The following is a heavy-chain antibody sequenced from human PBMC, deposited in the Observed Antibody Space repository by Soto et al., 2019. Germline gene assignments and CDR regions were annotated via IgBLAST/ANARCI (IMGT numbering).Heavy chain of an antibody. CDR3: ASWNYGAFDI. CDR2: INPSGGST. J-gene: IGHJ3*02. Sequence: QVQLVQSGAEVKKPGASVKVSCKASGYTFTSYYMHWVRQAPGQELEWMGIINPSGGSTSYAQKFQGRVTMTRDTSTSTVYMELSSLRSEDTAVYYCASWNYGAFDIWGQGTMVTVSS. V-gene: IGHV1-46*03. CDR1: GYTFTSYY. D-gene: IGHD1-7*01.